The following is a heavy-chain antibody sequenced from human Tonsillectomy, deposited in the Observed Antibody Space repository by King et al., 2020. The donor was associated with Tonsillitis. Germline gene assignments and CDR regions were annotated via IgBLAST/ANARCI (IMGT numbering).Heavy chain of an antibody. CDR1: EYTLTNYY. CDR3: ARGPAPIVGATYYANY. CDR2: INPSGGST. V-gene: IGHV1-46*03. J-gene: IGHJ4*02. D-gene: IGHD1-26*01. Sequence: QLVQSGAEVKKPGASVKVSCKASEYTLTNYYMYWVRQAPGQGLEWMGIINPSGGSTRDAQKFQGRVTMTRTTSTSTVYMVLSSLRSEDTAVYYFARGPAPIVGATYYANYWGQGTLVTVSS.